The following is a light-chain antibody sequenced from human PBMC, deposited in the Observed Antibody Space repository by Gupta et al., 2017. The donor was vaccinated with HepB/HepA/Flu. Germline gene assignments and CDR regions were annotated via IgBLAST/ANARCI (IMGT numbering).Light chain of an antibody. CDR2: VAS. CDR1: QSVSSN. J-gene: IGKJ2*02. Sequence: EIVMTQPPATLSVSPGDRATLSCRASQSVSSNLAWYQQKPGQAPSLHIYVASTRATGIPARFSVSGSGTEFTLTISSLQSEDFAVYYCQQYNNYPRVCTFGQGTKLEFK. V-gene: IGKV3-15*01. CDR3: QQYNNYPRVCT.